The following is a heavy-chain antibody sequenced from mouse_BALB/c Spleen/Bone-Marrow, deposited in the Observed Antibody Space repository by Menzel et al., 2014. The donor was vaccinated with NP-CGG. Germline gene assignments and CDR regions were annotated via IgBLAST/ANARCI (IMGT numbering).Heavy chain of an antibody. CDR3: ARDENVGICWYFDV. Sequence: EVKLVESGGGSVQPGGSLRLSCATSGFTFTDYYMSWVRQPPGKALEWLGFIRNKANGYTTEYSASVKGRFTISRDNSQRILYLQMNTLRAEDSATYYCARDENVGICWYFDVWGAGTTVIVSS. V-gene: IGHV7-3*02. CDR2: IRNKANGYTT. CDR1: GFTFTDYY. J-gene: IGHJ1*01.